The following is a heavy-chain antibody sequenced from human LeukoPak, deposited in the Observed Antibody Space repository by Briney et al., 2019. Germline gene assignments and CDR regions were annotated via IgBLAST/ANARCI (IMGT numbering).Heavy chain of an antibody. J-gene: IGHJ6*03. D-gene: IGHD1-14*01. CDR1: GFTFSSYW. CDR2: IKQDGSEK. Sequence: GGSLRLSCAASGFTFSSYWMSWVRQAPGKGLEWVANIKQDGSEKYYVDSVKGRFTISRDNAKNSLYLQMTSLRVEDTAVYSCAKTGFQWGDYYYMDVWGKGTTVTVSS. CDR3: AKTGFQWGDYYYMDV. V-gene: IGHV3-7*01.